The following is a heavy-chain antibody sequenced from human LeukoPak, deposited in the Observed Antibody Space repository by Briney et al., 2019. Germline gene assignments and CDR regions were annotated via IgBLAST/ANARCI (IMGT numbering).Heavy chain of an antibody. CDR3: AKDRGGAYYYYYYMDV. CDR2: ISGSGGST. D-gene: IGHD1-26*01. Sequence: GGTLRLSCAASGFTFSSYGMSWVRQAPGRGLEWVSAISGSGGSTYYADSVKGRFTISRDNSKNTLYLQMNSLRAEDTAVYYCAKDRGGAYYYYYYMDVWGKGTTVTTSS. CDR1: GFTFSSYG. J-gene: IGHJ6*03. V-gene: IGHV3-23*01.